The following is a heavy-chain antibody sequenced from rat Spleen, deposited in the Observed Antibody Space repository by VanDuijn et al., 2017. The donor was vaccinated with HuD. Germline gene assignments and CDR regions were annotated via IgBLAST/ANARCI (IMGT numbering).Heavy chain of an antibody. V-gene: IGHV5-29*01. CDR3: TRYYEGYVMDV. CDR2: ISYGDSSGHSGT. Sequence: EVQLVESGGGLVQPGRSMKLSCAASGFTFSHYDMAWVRQAPTTGLEWVATISYGDSSGHSGTYYRDSVRGRFTISRDNAKSTLYLQMNNLRSEDTAIYYCTRYYEGYVMDVWGQGASVTVSS. D-gene: IGHD1-12*01. CDR1: GFTFSHYD. J-gene: IGHJ4*01.